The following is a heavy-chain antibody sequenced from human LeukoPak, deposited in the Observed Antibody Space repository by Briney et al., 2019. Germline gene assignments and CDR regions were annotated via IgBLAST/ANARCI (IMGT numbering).Heavy chain of an antibody. V-gene: IGHV1-18*01. D-gene: IGHD2-2*01. J-gene: IGHJ3*02. CDR1: GYTFTSYG. CDR2: ISAYNGNT. Sequence: ASVRVSCKASGYTFTSYGISWVRQAPGQGLEWMGWISAYNGNTNYAQKLQGRVTMTTDTSTSTAYMELRSLRSDDTAVYYCARGDGYCSSTSCYSYAFDIWGQGTMVTVSS. CDR3: ARGDGYCSSTSCYSYAFDI.